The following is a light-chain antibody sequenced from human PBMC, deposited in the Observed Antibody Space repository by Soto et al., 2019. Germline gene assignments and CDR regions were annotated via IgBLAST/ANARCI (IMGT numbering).Light chain of an antibody. V-gene: IGKV3-20*01. Sequence: ETVLTQSPGTVSLSPGESATLSCRASQSIGKSYLAWFQHKPGQAPRLLIYGASTRATGIPDRFRGSGSGTDFAVTVSRLESEDFEVYYCQQYAESPLTFGGGTKVDI. CDR2: GAS. CDR3: QQYAESPLT. J-gene: IGKJ4*01. CDR1: QSIGKSY.